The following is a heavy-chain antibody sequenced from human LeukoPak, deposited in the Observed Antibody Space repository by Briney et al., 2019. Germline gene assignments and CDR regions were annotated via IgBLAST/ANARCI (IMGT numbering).Heavy chain of an antibody. CDR3: VKEVVATIPPL. CDR1: GFTFSSYS. D-gene: IGHD5-12*01. J-gene: IGHJ4*02. Sequence: GGSLRLSCAASGFTFSSYSMNWVRQAPGKGLEWVSGISGSGSSTYYADSVRGRFSVSRDNSKNTLFLQMNSLRVEDTAVYYCVKEVVATIPPLWGQGTLVTVSS. CDR2: ISGSGSST. V-gene: IGHV3-23*01.